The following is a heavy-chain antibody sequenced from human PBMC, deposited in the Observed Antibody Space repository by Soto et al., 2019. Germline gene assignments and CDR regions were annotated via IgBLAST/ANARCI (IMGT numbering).Heavy chain of an antibody. V-gene: IGHV3-23*01. CDR1: GFTFSNFA. D-gene: IGHD6-19*01. CDR2: ISGSGAST. J-gene: IGHJ4*02. Sequence: EMQLLESGGGLVQPGGSLRLSCAASGFTFSNFAMSWVRQAPGKGLEWVSLISGSGASTSYADSVKGRFTVSRDNSKNTLYLQMNTLRADDTAVYYCAIDRSYSSDWAVTPFDYWGQGTLVTVSS. CDR3: AIDRSYSSDWAVTPFDY.